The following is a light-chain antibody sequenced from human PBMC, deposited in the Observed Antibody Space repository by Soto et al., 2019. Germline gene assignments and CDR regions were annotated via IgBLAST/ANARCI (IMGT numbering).Light chain of an antibody. Sequence: AIRMTQSPSSLSASTGDRVTITCRASQGISSYLAWYQQKPGKAPKLLIYAASTLQSGVPSRFSGSGSGTDFTLTISSLQPEDFATYYCLQYHSSWTFGQGTKVDNK. CDR2: AAS. V-gene: IGKV1-8*01. CDR1: QGISSY. J-gene: IGKJ1*01. CDR3: LQYHSSWT.